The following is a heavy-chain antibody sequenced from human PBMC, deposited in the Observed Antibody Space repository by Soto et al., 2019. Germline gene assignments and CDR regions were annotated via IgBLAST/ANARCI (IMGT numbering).Heavy chain of an antibody. Sequence: SVKVSCKASGFTFTSSAVQWVRQARGQRLEWIGWIVVGSGNTNYAQKFQERVTITRDMSTSTAYMELSSLRSEHTAVYYCAAEGMELLSGGFRYLYYGIDGWGRVHTGTVSS. CDR3: AAEGMELLSGGFRYLYYGIDG. J-gene: IGHJ6*02. CDR2: IVVGSGNT. D-gene: IGHD1-7*01. CDR1: GFTFTSSA. V-gene: IGHV1-58*01.